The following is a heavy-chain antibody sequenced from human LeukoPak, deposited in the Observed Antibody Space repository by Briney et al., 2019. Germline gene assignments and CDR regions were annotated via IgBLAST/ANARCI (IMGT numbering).Heavy chain of an antibody. D-gene: IGHD1-20*01. J-gene: IGHJ5*02. CDR2: IYTSGST. CDR1: GGSISSYY. CDR3: ARGRYNWNLSGFDP. V-gene: IGHV4-4*07. Sequence: PSETLSLTCTVSGGSISSYYWSWIRQPAGKGLEWIGRIYTSGSTNYNPSLKSRVTISVDTSKNQFSLKLSSVTAADTAVYYCARGRYNWNLSGFDPWGQGTLVTVSS.